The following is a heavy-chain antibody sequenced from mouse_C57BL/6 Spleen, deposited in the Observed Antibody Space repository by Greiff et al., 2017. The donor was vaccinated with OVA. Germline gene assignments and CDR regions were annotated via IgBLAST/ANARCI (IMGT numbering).Heavy chain of an antibody. CDR1: GYTFTSYW. D-gene: IGHD2-2*01. Sequence: QVQLKQPGAELVKPGASVKVSCKASGYTFTSYWMHWVKQRPGQGLEWIGRIHPSDSDTNYNQKFKGKATLTVDKSSSTAYMQLSSLTSEDSAVYCCVYGCDDGGWFAYWGQGTLVTVSA. CDR2: IHPSDSDT. CDR3: VYGCDDGGWFAY. V-gene: IGHV1-74*01. J-gene: IGHJ3*01.